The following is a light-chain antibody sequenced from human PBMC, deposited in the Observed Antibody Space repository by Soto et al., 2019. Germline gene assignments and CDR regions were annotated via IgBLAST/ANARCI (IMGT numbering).Light chain of an antibody. V-gene: IGKV3-20*01. J-gene: IGKJ2*01. CDR1: QSVSSSY. CDR2: AAS. CDR3: QQYGALPYT. Sequence: DIVLTQSPGTLSLSPGERATLSCRANQSVSSSYFAWYQQKPGQAPRLLIYAASRRASGIPDRFSGSGSGTDFTLTINRLEPEDFAVYYCQQYGALPYTFGQGTKLEIK.